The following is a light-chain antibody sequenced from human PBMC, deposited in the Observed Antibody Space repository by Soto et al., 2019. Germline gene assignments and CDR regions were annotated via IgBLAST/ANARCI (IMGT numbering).Light chain of an antibody. J-gene: IGLJ2*01. CDR2: GNS. V-gene: IGLV1-40*01. CDR1: SSNIGAGYD. Sequence: QPVLTQPPSVSGAPGQRVTISCTGSSSNIGAGYDVHWYQQLPGTAPKLLIYGNSNRPSGVPDRFSGSKSGTSASLAITGLQAEDEADYYFQSYDSSLSGSGVFGGGTKVTVL. CDR3: QSYDSSLSGSGV.